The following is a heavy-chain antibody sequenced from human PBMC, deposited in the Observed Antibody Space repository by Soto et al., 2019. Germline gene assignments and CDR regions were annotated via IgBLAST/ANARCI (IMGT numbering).Heavy chain of an antibody. Sequence: QVQLQESGPGLAQPSETLSLTCTVSDGSISTYFWTWIRQPPGKGLEWIGHIYHSGTADYNPSLKSRVAMSVDTSKNQFSLNLTSVTAADTATYYCARGKYCSGGSCERFDPWGQGALVTVSS. CDR3: ARGKYCSGGSCERFDP. CDR2: IYHSGTA. CDR1: DGSISTYF. J-gene: IGHJ5*02. D-gene: IGHD2-15*01. V-gene: IGHV4-59*01.